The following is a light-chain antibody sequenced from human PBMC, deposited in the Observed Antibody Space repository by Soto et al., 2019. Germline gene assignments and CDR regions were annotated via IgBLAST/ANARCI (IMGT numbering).Light chain of an antibody. Sequence: EIVMTQSPATLSLSAGERATLSCRASQSVSSKLAWFQQKPGQAPSLVIYGVSTRATGVPVRFSGSGSGTEGTLTIDSLQSEDGAVYDCQQYNNWTHTFGQGTKVDIK. CDR1: QSVSSK. CDR3: QQYNNWTHT. V-gene: IGKV3-15*01. CDR2: GVS. J-gene: IGKJ2*01.